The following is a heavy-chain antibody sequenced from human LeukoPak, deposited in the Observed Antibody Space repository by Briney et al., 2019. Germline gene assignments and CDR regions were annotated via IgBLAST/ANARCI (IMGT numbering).Heavy chain of an antibody. Sequence: GGSLRLSCAASGFTFSSYAMSWVRQAPGKGLEWVSIIYSGGTTYYADSVKGRFTLSRDSSKNTMYLQMNSLRAEDTAVYYCAREWYFDFWGQGTLVTVSS. J-gene: IGHJ4*02. CDR1: GFTFSSYA. V-gene: IGHV3-53*01. CDR3: AREWYFDF. CDR2: IYSGGTT.